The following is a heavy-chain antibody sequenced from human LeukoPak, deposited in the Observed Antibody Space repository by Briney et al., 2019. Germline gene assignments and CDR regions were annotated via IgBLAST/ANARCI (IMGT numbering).Heavy chain of an antibody. Sequence: SETLSLTCAVSGGAISSTSYYWAWIRQPPGKGLEWIGTIYYSGSTYHNPSLKSRVTLSVDTSRNQFSLRLSSVDAADTAVYYCAKAGVRYFDSSGLYAFDFWGQGTTVTVSS. CDR1: GGAISSTSYY. CDR2: IYYSGST. V-gene: IGHV4-39*01. J-gene: IGHJ3*01. D-gene: IGHD3-22*01. CDR3: AKAGVRYFDSSGLYAFDF.